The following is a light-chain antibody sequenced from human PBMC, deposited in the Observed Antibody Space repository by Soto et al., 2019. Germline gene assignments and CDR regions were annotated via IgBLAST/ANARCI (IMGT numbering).Light chain of an antibody. CDR2: AAS. CDR3: EQFIDGWT. J-gene: IGKJ1*01. CDR1: QGIGRY. V-gene: IGKV1-9*01. Sequence: IQLTQSPSSLSASLGDRGTIACRASQGIGRYLAWYRQKPGHAPKLLIYAASTLQSGVPSRFSGSGSETEFTLTISGLQPDDFATYYCEQFIDGWTFGQGTKVDI.